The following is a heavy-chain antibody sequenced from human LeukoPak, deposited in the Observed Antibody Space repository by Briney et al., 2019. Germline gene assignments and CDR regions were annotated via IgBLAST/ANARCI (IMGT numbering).Heavy chain of an antibody. CDR2: IYYSGST. V-gene: IGHV4-59*01. CDR3: ARTTEAHSWRTRYYDYYMDV. Sequence: PSETLSLTCTVSGGSIGSYYWSWIRQPPGKGLELIGYIYYSGSTNYNPSLKSRLTISVDTSKNQFSLKLSSVTAADTAVYYCARTTEAHSWRTRYYDYYMDVWGKGTTVAVSS. J-gene: IGHJ6*03. D-gene: IGHD6-13*01. CDR1: GGSIGSYY.